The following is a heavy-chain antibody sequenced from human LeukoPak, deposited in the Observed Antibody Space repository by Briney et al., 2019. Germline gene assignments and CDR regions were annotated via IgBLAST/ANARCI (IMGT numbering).Heavy chain of an antibody. Sequence: GGSLRLSCAASGFTFTTYWMSWIRQAPGKGLEWVANINQDGADIYYVGSVKGRFTFSKDNAQNSLYLQMSSLRVEDTAVYYCVTYSTGLYKGLEFWGQGTQVTVSS. CDR3: VTYSTGLYKGLEF. V-gene: IGHV3-7*03. CDR1: GFTFTTYW. CDR2: INQDGADI. D-gene: IGHD2-8*02. J-gene: IGHJ4*02.